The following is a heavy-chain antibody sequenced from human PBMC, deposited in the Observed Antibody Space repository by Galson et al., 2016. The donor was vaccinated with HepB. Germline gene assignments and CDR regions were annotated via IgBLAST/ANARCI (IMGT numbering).Heavy chain of an antibody. CDR3: ARHVLGYCGSDSCTSNSFDF. V-gene: IGHV4-39*01. Sequence: SETLSLTCTVSGGSISSYSHYWGWIRQPPGKGLEWIGTIYYSGSTYYNPSLTSRVTMSVDTSMSQFSLKPDSVTAADTAVYYCARHVLGYCGSDSCTSNSFDFWGQGTQVTVSS. J-gene: IGHJ4*02. D-gene: IGHD2-21*02. CDR1: GGSISSYSHY. CDR2: IYYSGST.